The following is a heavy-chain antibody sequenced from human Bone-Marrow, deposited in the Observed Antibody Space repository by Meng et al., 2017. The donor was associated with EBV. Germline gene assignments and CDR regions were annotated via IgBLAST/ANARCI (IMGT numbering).Heavy chain of an antibody. V-gene: IGHV1-8*01. J-gene: IGHJ5*02. Sequence: QVQLVQSGAEVKKPGASVNVSGKASGYTFTRYDINWVRQANGQGLEWMGWMDPNSGNTGFAQKFQGRVTMTRNTSISTAYMELSALTSEDTAVYYCARDVYASGTYRADPWGQGTLVTVSS. CDR1: GYTFTRYD. CDR3: ARDVYASGTYRADP. CDR2: MDPNSGNT. D-gene: IGHD3-10*01.